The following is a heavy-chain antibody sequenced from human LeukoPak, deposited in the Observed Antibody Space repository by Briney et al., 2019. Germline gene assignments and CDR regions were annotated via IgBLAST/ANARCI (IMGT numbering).Heavy chain of an antibody. D-gene: IGHD3-3*01. CDR1: GGSISSSSYY. V-gene: IGHV4-39*01. CDR3: ARRADFCSGYLRWLFDY. J-gene: IGHJ4*02. CDR2: IYYSGST. Sequence: PSETLSLTCTVSGGSISSSSYYWGWIRQPPGKGLEWIGSIYYSGSTYFNPSLKSRVTISVDTSKNQFSLKLSSVTAADTAVYYCARRADFCSGYLRWLFDYWGQGTLVTVSS.